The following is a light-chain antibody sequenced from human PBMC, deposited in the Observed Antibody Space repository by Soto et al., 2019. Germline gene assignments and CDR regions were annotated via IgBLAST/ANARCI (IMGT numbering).Light chain of an antibody. J-gene: IGLJ2*01. CDR1: SSDVGDYNY. CDR2: DVS. Sequence: QSALTQPASVSGSPGQSITISCTGTSSDVGDYNYVSWYQQHPGKAPKLMIYDVSNRPSGVSNRFSGSKSGNTASLTISGLQAEDEADYYCSSYTSNNTRVFGGGTKLTVL. V-gene: IGLV2-14*01. CDR3: SSYTSNNTRV.